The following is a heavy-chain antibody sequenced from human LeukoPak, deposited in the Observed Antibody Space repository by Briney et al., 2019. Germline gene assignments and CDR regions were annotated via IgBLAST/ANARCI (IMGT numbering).Heavy chain of an antibody. CDR3: AKDREYSGSYVRFDY. CDR1: GFTFDDYA. J-gene: IGHJ4*02. Sequence: GRSLRLSCAASGFTFDDYAMHWVRQAPGKGLEWVSGISWNSGSIGYADSVKGRFTISRDNAKNSLYLQMNSLRAEDTALYYCAKDREYSGSYVRFDYWGQGTLVTVSS. V-gene: IGHV3-9*01. CDR2: ISWNSGSI. D-gene: IGHD1-26*01.